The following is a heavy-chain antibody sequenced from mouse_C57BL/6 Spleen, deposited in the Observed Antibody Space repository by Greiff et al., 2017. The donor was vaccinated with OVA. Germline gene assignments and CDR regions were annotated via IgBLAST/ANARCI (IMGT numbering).Heavy chain of an antibody. D-gene: IGHD2-1*01. CDR1: GFTFSSYA. CDR2: ISDGGSYT. J-gene: IGHJ3*01. Sequence: EVKLMESGGGLVKPGGSLKLSCAASGFTFSSYAMSWVRQTPEKRLEWVATISDGGSYTYYPDNVKGRFTISRDNAKNNLYLQMSHLKSEDTAMYYCARERNGNCLAYWGQGTLVTVSA. CDR3: ARERNGNCLAY. V-gene: IGHV5-4*01.